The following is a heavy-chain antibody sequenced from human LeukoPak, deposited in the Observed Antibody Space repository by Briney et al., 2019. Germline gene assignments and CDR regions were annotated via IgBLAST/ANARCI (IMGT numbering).Heavy chain of an antibody. CDR1: GGSISSGDYY. D-gene: IGHD3-22*01. V-gene: IGHV4-30-4*01. J-gene: IGHJ4*02. CDR2: IYYSGST. Sequence: TSETLSLTCTVSGGSISSGDYYWSWIRQPPGKGLGWIGYIYYSGSTYYNPSLKSRVTISVDKSKNQFSLKLSSVTAADTAVYYCARAPIGHIPDYYDSSGHFDYWGQGTLVTVSS. CDR3: ARAPIGHIPDYYDSSGHFDY.